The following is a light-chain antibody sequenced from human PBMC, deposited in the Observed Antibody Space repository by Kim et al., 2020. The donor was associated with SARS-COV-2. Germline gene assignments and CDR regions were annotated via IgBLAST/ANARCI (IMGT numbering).Light chain of an antibody. CDR2: EDS. Sequence: SYELTQPPSVSVSPGKTARITCSGDALPKKYAYWYQQKSGQAPVLVIYEDSKRPSGIPERFSGSSSGTMATLTISGAQVEDEADYYCYSTDSSGRVFGGGTQLTVL. J-gene: IGLJ3*02. CDR3: YSTDSSGRV. V-gene: IGLV3-10*01. CDR1: ALPKKY.